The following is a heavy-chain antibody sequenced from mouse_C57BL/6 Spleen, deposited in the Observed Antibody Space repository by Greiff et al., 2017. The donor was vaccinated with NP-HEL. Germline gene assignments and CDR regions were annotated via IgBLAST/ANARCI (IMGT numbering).Heavy chain of an antibody. CDR2: IYPGNSDT. V-gene: IGHV1-5*01. Sequence: EVQLQQSGTVLARPGASVKMSCKTSGYTFTSYWMHWVKQRPGQGLEWIGAIYPGNSDTSYNQKFKGKAKLTAVTSASTAYMELSSLTNEDSAVYYCTYDGYYDAYWGQGTLVTVSA. D-gene: IGHD2-3*01. J-gene: IGHJ3*01. CDR1: GYTFTSYW. CDR3: TYDGYYDAY.